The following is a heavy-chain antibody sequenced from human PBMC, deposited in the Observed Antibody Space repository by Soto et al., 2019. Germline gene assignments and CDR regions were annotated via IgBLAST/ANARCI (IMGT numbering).Heavy chain of an antibody. V-gene: IGHV1-8*01. CDR2: MNPNSGNT. CDR3: ARGLKKVFTIFGVVSYTPYYMDV. Sequence: ASVKVSCKASGYTFTSYDINWVRQATGQGLEWMGWMNPNSGNTGYAQKFQGRVTMTRNTSISTAYMELSSLRSEDTAVYYCARGLKKVFTIFGVVSYTPYYMDVWGKGTTVTVSS. J-gene: IGHJ6*03. D-gene: IGHD3-3*01. CDR1: GYTFTSYD.